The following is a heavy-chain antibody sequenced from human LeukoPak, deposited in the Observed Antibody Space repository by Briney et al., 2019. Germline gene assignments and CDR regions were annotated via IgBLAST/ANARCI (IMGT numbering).Heavy chain of an antibody. CDR1: GLTFTSYT. V-gene: IGHV3-21*01. Sequence: GGSLRLSCVVSGLTFTSYTMDWVRQAPGKGLEWLSSISSSCNDIYYADSVKGRFTISRDNAKNSVLLQMNSLRAEDTALYYCAIIRGRNSWGQGTLVTVSS. CDR3: AIIRGRNS. J-gene: IGHJ4*02. D-gene: IGHD3-10*01. CDR2: ISSSCNDI.